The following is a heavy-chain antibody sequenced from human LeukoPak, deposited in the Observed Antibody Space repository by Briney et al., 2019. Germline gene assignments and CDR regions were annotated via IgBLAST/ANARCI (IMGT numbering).Heavy chain of an antibody. J-gene: IGHJ4*02. V-gene: IGHV7-4-1*02. CDR1: GYTFTSYA. CDR2: INTNTGNP. D-gene: IGHD6-19*01. CDR3: ARAGPGEHSSGWLYYFDY. Sequence: ASVTVSCKASGYTFTSYAMNWVRQAPGQGLEWMGWINTNTGNPTYAQGFTGRIVFSLDTSVSTAYLQISSLKAEDTAVYYCARAGPGEHSSGWLYYFDYWGQGTLVTVSS.